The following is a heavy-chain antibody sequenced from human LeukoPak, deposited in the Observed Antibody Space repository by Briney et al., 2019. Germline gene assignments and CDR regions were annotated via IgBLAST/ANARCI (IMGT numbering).Heavy chain of an antibody. D-gene: IGHD3-10*01. J-gene: IGHJ5*02. CDR1: GYTFTDYY. Sequence: ASVKVSCKTSGYTFTDYYIHWVRQAPGQGPEWMGWINPNSGGTNYAQNLQGRVTMTRDTSISTAYMELSRLRSDGTAVYYCARDYERIIMVRGVPLSPQTVFDPWGQGTLVTVSS. CDR2: INPNSGGT. CDR3: ARDYERIIMVRGVPLSPQTVFDP. V-gene: IGHV1-2*02.